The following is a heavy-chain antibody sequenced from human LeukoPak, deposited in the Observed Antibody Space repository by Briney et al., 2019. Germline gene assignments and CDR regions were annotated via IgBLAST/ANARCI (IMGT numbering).Heavy chain of an antibody. J-gene: IGHJ5*02. CDR2: ISGSGGST. D-gene: IGHD3-3*01. CDR1: GFTFSSYA. V-gene: IGHV3-23*01. CDR3: AKDLIVAVDFWSDNWFDP. Sequence: GGSLRLSCAASGFTFSSYAMSWVRQAPGKGLECVSAISGSGGSTYYADSVKGRFTISRDNSKNTLYLQMNSLRAEDTAVYYCAKDLIVAVDFWSDNWFDPWGQGTLVTVSS.